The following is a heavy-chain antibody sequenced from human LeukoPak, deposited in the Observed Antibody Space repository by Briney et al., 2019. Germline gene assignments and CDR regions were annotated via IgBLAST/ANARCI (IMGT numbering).Heavy chain of an antibody. CDR1: GFTFDDYA. CDR2: ISWNSGSI. D-gene: IGHD3-10*01. CDR3: AREKWLGELFANGMDV. J-gene: IGHJ6*02. V-gene: IGHV3-9*01. Sequence: GGSLRLSCAASGFTFDDYAMHWVRQAPGKGLEWVSGISWNSGSIGYADSVKGRFTISRDNAKNSLYLQMNSLRADDTAVYYCAREKWLGELFANGMDVWGQGTTVTVSS.